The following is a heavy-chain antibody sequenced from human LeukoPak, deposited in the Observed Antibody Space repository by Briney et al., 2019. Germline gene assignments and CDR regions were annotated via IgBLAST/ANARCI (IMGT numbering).Heavy chain of an antibody. Sequence: SETLSLTCAVSGYSISSGYYWGWIRQPPGKGLEWIGSIYHSGSTYYNPSLKSRVTISVDTSKNQFSLKLSSVTAADTAAYYCARLVQAGTGYFDYWGQGTLVTVSS. V-gene: IGHV4-38-2*01. J-gene: IGHJ4*02. CDR3: ARLVQAGTGYFDY. CDR1: GYSISSGYY. CDR2: IYHSGST. D-gene: IGHD6-19*01.